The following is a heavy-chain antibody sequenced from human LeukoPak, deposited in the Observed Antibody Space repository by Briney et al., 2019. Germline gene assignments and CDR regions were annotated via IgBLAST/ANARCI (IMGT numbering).Heavy chain of an antibody. J-gene: IGHJ6*03. D-gene: IGHD6-13*01. Sequence: SETLSLTCTVSGGSISSGSYYWSWIRQPAGKGLERIGRIYTTWSTNYNPSLKSRVTISVDTSKNQFSLKLSSVTAADTAVYYCARADSSAYYYCYYYMDVWGKGTTVTVSS. V-gene: IGHV4-61*02. CDR1: GGSISSGSYY. CDR3: ARADSSAYYYCYYYMDV. CDR2: IYTTWST.